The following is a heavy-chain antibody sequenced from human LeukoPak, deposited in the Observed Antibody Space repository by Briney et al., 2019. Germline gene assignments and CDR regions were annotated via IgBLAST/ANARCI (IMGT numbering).Heavy chain of an antibody. D-gene: IGHD3-10*01. CDR2: ISSSSSYI. Sequence: GGSLRLSCAASGFTLSSYSMNWVRQAPGKGLEWVSSISSSSSYIYYADSVKGRFTISRDNAKNSLYLQMNSLRAEDTAVYYCARDQGSYGSGSYLDYWGQGTLVTVSS. CDR1: GFTLSSYS. V-gene: IGHV3-21*01. J-gene: IGHJ4*02. CDR3: ARDQGSYGSGSYLDY.